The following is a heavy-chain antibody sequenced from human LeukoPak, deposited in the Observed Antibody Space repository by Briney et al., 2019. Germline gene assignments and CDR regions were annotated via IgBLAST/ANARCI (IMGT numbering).Heavy chain of an antibody. CDR1: GFIFSGYW. V-gene: IGHV3-7*01. D-gene: IGHD3-22*01. CDR3: AGDSSGYSYNWFDP. CDR2: IKQDGGEK. J-gene: IGHJ5*02. Sequence: GGSLKLSCAASGFIFSGYWVTWVRQAPGKGLEWVANIKQDGGEKYYVDSVKGRFTISRDNAKNSLYLQMNSLRAEDTAVYYCAGDSSGYSYNWFDPWGQGTLVTVSS.